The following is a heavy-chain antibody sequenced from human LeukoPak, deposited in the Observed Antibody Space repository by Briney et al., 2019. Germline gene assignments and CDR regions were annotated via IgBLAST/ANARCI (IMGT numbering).Heavy chain of an antibody. D-gene: IGHD3-22*01. CDR3: VRAEPHAEHSSSWAFEY. J-gene: IGHJ4*02. CDR1: GGSISSYY. CDR2: IYSSGTT. Sequence: SETLSLTCSVSGGSISSYYWGWIRQPAGKGLEWIGRIYSSGTTNYNPSLKSRVTMSVDTSRNQFSLKLRSVTAADTAVYYCVRAEPHAEHSSSWAFEYWGQGTVVTVSS. V-gene: IGHV4-4*07.